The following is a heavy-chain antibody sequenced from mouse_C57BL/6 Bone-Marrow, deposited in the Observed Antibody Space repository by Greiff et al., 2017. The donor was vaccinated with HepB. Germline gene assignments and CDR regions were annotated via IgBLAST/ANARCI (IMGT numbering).Heavy chain of an antibody. Sequence: VQLQQSGAELARPGASVKLSCKASGYTFTSYGISWVKQRTGQGLEWIGEIYPRSGNTYYNEKFKGKATLTADNSSSTAYMELRSLTSEDSAVYFCARSYYGNYLYYFDYWGQGTTLTVSS. J-gene: IGHJ2*01. CDR1: GYTFTSYG. V-gene: IGHV1-81*01. D-gene: IGHD2-10*01. CDR2: IYPRSGNT. CDR3: ARSYYGNYLYYFDY.